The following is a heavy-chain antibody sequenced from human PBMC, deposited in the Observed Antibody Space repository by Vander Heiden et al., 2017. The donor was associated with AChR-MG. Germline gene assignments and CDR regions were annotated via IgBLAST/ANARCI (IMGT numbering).Heavy chain of an antibody. J-gene: IGHJ6*02. V-gene: IGHV3-15*01. CDR1: GFTFSNAW. D-gene: IGHD6-13*01. CDR2: IKSKTDGGTT. Sequence: EVQLVEFGGVLVKPARSLRLSCAASGFTFSNAWMRGVRQAPGKGLEWVGRIKSKTDGGTTDYAAPVKGRFTISRDDSKNTLYLQMNSLKTEDTAVYYCTTDFSSSWYGYYYYGMDVWGQGTTVTVSS. CDR3: TTDFSSSWYGYYYYGMDV.